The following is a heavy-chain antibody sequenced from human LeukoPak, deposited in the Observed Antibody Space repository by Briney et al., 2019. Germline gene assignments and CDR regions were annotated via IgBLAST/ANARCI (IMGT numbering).Heavy chain of an antibody. CDR2: IKQDGSEK. Sequence: GGSLRLSCAASGFTFSSYWMSWVRQAPGKGLEWVANIKQDGSEKYYVDSVKGRFTISRDNAKNSLYLQMNNLRVEDTAVYYCARESNWGGDAFDIWGLGTMVTVSS. D-gene: IGHD7-27*01. J-gene: IGHJ3*02. CDR1: GFTFSSYW. V-gene: IGHV3-7*01. CDR3: ARESNWGGDAFDI.